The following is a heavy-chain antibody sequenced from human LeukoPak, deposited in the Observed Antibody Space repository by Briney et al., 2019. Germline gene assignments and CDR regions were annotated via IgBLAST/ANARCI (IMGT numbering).Heavy chain of an antibody. V-gene: IGHV4-39*07. CDR1: GGSISSGDYY. D-gene: IGHD1-26*01. CDR2: IYQSGST. Sequence: SETLSLTCTVSGGSISSGDYYWSWIRQPPGKGLEWIGEIYQSGSTNYNPSLKSRVTILVDNSKNQFSLKVSSVTAADTAVYFCARSVSGSYGALDIWGQGTLVTVSS. J-gene: IGHJ3*02. CDR3: ARSVSGSYGALDI.